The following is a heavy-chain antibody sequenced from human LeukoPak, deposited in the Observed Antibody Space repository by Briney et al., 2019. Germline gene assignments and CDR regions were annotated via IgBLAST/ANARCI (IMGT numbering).Heavy chain of an antibody. J-gene: IGHJ4*02. D-gene: IGHD2-15*01. CDR3: ARDCSGRNWARDFDH. V-gene: IGHV3-48*01. CDR2: INSNSRTI. Sequence: GGSLRLSCAGSGFTFSDYSLIWVRQAPGEGLEWVSYINSNSRTIYYADSVKGRFTMSRDNDKNLMYLQMNSLKAEDTAVYYCARDCSGRNWARDFDHWGQGTLVTVSS. CDR1: GFTFSDYS.